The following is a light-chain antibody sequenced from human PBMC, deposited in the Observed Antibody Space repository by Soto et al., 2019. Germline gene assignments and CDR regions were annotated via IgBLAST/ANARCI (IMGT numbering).Light chain of an antibody. V-gene: IGLV2-14*03. Sequence: QSALTQPASVSGSPGQSIAISCTGTCSDVGGYNYVSWYQQHPGKAPTLMIYDVTSRPSGVSDRFSGSKSGTTASLTISGLQAEDEADYYCCSYTSSTIYVFGTGTKVTVL. CDR1: CSDVGGYNY. CDR3: CSYTSSTIYV. CDR2: DVT. J-gene: IGLJ1*01.